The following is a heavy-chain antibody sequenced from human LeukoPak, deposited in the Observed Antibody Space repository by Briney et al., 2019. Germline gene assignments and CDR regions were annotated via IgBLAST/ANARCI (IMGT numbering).Heavy chain of an antibody. CDR3: AKDYGAYYDFWSGHFDY. D-gene: IGHD3-3*01. CDR2: ISWDGGST. Sequence: GGSLRLSCAASGFTFSSYAMSWVRQAPGKGLEWVSLISWDGGSTYYADSVKGRFTISRDNSKNSLYLQMNSLRTEDTALYYCAKDYGAYYDFWSGHFDYWGQGTLVTVSS. V-gene: IGHV3-43*01. CDR1: GFTFSSYA. J-gene: IGHJ4*02.